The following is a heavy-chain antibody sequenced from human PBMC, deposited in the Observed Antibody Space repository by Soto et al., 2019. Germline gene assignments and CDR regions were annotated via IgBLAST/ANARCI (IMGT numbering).Heavy chain of an antibody. Sequence: PGGSLRLSCAASGFTFSNAWMSWVRQAPGKGLEWVGRIKSKTDGGTTDYAAPVKGRFTISRDDSKNTLYLQMNSLKTEDTAVYYCTTETYYDFWSGYYPFSYHGETPRFDYWGQGTLVTVSS. CDR1: GFTFSNAW. D-gene: IGHD3-3*01. CDR2: IKSKTDGGTT. J-gene: IGHJ4*02. V-gene: IGHV3-15*01. CDR3: TTETYYDFWSGYYPFSYHGETPRFDY.